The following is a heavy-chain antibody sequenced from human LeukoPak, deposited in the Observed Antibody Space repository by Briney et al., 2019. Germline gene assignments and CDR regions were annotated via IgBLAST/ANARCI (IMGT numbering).Heavy chain of an antibody. V-gene: IGHV4-31*03. Sequence: PSETLSLTCTVSGXSISSGGYYWSWIRQHPGRGLGWIGYIYYSGSTYYNPSLKSRVTISVDTSKNQFSLKLSSVTAADTAVYYCAREYYDYVWGTDYFDYWGQGTLVTVSS. D-gene: IGHD3-16*01. CDR2: IYYSGST. CDR3: AREYYDYVWGTDYFDY. J-gene: IGHJ4*02. CDR1: GXSISSGGYY.